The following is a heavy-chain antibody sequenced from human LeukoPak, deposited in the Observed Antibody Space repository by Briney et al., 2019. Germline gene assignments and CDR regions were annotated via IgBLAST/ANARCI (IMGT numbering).Heavy chain of an antibody. CDR2: IYPDDSDT. CDR3: ARLAYCSNDVCYSNYYYSMDV. J-gene: IGHJ6*03. Sequence: GDSLNISCKGSGYTFSSYWIGCLRESPGKSLEWMGIIYPDDSDTRYSPSFQGQVTISADKSISTAYLQWSSLKASDTAMYYCARLAYCSNDVCYSNYYYSMDVWGKGTTVTVSS. D-gene: IGHD2-8*01. CDR1: GYTFSSYW. V-gene: IGHV5-51*01.